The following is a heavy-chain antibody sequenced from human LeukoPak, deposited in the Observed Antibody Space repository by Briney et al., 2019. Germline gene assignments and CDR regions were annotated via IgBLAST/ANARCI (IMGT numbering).Heavy chain of an antibody. D-gene: IGHD6-13*01. Sequence: PGGSLRLSCAPSGFTFSNYWMTWVRQAPGKGLEWVANIKQDGSEKYYVDSVEGRFTISRDNAKNSLYLQMNSLRAEGTAVYYCAREISSWYRTEGRFDPWGQGTLVTVSS. V-gene: IGHV3-7*01. CDR1: GFTFSNYW. CDR2: IKQDGSEK. J-gene: IGHJ5*02. CDR3: AREISSWYRTEGRFDP.